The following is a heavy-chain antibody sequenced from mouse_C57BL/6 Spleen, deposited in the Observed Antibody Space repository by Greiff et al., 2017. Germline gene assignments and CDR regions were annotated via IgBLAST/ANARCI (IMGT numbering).Heavy chain of an antibody. CDR2: IDPSDSYT. CDR1: GYTFTSYW. V-gene: IGHV1-69*01. D-gene: IGHD1-1*01. J-gene: IGHJ4*01. CDR3: ARKGGDYYGSSSYYAMDY. Sequence: QVQLQQPGAELVMPGASVKLSCKASGYTFTSYWMHWVKQRPGQGLEWIGEIDPSDSYTNYNQKFKGKSTLTVDKSSSTAYMQLSSLTSEDSAVXYCARKGGDYYGSSSYYAMDYWGQGTSVTVSS.